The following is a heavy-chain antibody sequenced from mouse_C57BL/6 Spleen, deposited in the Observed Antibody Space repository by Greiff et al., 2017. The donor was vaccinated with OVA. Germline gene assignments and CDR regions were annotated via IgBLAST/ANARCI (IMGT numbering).Heavy chain of an antibody. D-gene: IGHD2-4*01. CDR1: GYSFTGYY. V-gene: IGHV1-42*01. Sequence: EVQLQESGPELVKPGASVKISCKASGYSFTGYYMNWVKQSPEKSLEWIGEINPSTGGTTYNQKFKAKATLTVDKSSSTAYMQLKSLTSEDSAVYYCAREGDDYDEGLHYWGQGTTLTVSS. CDR2: INPSTGGT. CDR3: AREGDDYDEGLHY. J-gene: IGHJ2*01.